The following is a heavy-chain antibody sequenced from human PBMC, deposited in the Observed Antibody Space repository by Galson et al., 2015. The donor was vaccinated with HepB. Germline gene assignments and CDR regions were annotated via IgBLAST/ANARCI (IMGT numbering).Heavy chain of an antibody. CDR1: GFTFSDYY. D-gene: IGHD6-6*01. Sequence: SLRLSCAASGFTFSDYYMSWIRQAPGKGLEWVAVIWYDGSNKYYADSVKGRFTISRDNSKNTLYLQMNSLRAEDTAVYYCAREEQLVSEYYYYGMDVWGQGTTVTVSS. V-gene: IGHV3-33*08. CDR2: IWYDGSNK. CDR3: AREEQLVSEYYYYGMDV. J-gene: IGHJ6*02.